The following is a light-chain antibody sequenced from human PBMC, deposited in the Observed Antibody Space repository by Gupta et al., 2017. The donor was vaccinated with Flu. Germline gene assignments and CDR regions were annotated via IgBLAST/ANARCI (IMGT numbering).Light chain of an antibody. J-gene: IGKJ4*01. CDR1: QDIINS. CDR3: QQANRFPLA. CDR2: STS. V-gene: IGKV1-12*01. Sequence: DIQMTQSPSSLSASVGDRVSITCRASQDIINSLAWYQQKPGRAPQLLIYSTSNMHDGVPAMFIGNGYGTDFTLTISSLQPEDCATYDCQQANRFPLAFGGGTKVAIK.